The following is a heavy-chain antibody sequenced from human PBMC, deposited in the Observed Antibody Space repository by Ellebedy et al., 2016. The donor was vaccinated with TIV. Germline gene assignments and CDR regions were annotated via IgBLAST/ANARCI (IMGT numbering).Heavy chain of an antibody. CDR2: ISYDGSNK. V-gene: IGHV3-30-3*01. D-gene: IGHD3-10*01. CDR3: AKGVFRTMVRGVIGWFDP. Sequence: GESLKISCAASGFTFSSYAMHWVRQAPGKGLEWVAVISYDGSNKYYADSVKGRFTISRDNSKNMLYLQMNSLRAEDTAVYYCAKGVFRTMVRGVIGWFDPWGQGTLVTVSS. J-gene: IGHJ5*02. CDR1: GFTFSSYA.